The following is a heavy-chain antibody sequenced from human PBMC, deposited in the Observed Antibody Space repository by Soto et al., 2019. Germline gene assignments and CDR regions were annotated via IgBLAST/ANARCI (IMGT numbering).Heavy chain of an antibody. CDR1: GVTFSSYA. Sequence: GGSLRLSCAASGVTFSSYAMSWVRQAPGKGLEWVSAISGSGGSTYYADSVRSRFTISRDNSKNTLYLQMNSLRAEDTAVYYCAKDGTQDTAMASDISGQAPMLTVSS. CDR2: ISGSGGST. CDR3: AKDGTQDTAMASDI. J-gene: IGHJ3*02. D-gene: IGHD5-18*01. V-gene: IGHV3-23*01.